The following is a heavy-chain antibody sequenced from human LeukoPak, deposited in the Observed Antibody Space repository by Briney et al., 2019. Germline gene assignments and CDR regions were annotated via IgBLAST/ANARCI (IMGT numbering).Heavy chain of an antibody. V-gene: IGHV4-34*01. J-gene: IGHJ6*03. CDR1: GGSFSGYY. Sequence: PSETLSLTCAVYGGSFSGYYWSWIRQPPGKGLEWIGEINHSGSTSYNPSLKSRVTISVDTSKNQFSLKLSSVTAADTAVYYCARDRRYCSGGSCSYYMDVWGKGTTVTISS. D-gene: IGHD2-15*01. CDR3: ARDRRYCSGGSCSYYMDV. CDR2: INHSGST.